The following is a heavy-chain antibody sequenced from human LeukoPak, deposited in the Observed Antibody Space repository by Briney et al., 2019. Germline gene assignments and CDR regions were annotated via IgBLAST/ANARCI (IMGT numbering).Heavy chain of an antibody. CDR1: GGSISSYY. J-gene: IGHJ3*02. Sequence: PSETLSLTCTVSGGSISSYYWSWIRQPAGNGLEWIGRIYTSGSTNYNPSLKSRVTVSVDTSKNQFSLKLSSVTAADTAVYYCARDHDSADAFDIWGQGTMVTVSS. D-gene: IGHD3-16*01. V-gene: IGHV4-4*07. CDR3: ARDHDSADAFDI. CDR2: IYTSGST.